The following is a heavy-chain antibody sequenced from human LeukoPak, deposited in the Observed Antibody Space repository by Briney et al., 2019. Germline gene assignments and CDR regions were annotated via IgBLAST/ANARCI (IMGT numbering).Heavy chain of an antibody. CDR2: IIPIFGTA. Sequence: ASVKVSCKXSGGTFSSYAISWVRQAPGQGLEWMGGIIPIFGTANYAQKFQGRVTITTDESTSTAYMELSSLRSEDTAAYYCATLPRYYYDSSGNGGYWGQGTLVTVSS. CDR1: GGTFSSYA. D-gene: IGHD3-22*01. CDR3: ATLPRYYYDSSGNGGY. J-gene: IGHJ4*02. V-gene: IGHV1-69*05.